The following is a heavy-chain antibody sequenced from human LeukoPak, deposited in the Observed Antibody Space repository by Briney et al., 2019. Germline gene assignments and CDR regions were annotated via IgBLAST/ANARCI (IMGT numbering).Heavy chain of an antibody. D-gene: IGHD6-6*01. CDR3: ARDHKYSSSSGFDY. Sequence: SETLSLTCTVSGGSISSYYWSWIRRPPGKGLEWIGYIYYSGSTNYNPSLKSRVTISVDTSKNQFSLKLSSVTAADTAVYYCARDHKYSSSSGFDYWGQGTLVTVSS. V-gene: IGHV4-59*01. J-gene: IGHJ4*02. CDR2: IYYSGST. CDR1: GGSISSYY.